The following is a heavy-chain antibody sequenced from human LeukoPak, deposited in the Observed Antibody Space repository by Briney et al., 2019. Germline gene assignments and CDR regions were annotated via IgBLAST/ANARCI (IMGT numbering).Heavy chain of an antibody. Sequence: ASVKVSCKASGYTFTSYDINWVRPATGQGLEWMGWMNPNSGNTGYAQKFQGRVTMTRNTSISTAYMELSSLRSEDTAVYYCARLAGHSGIAYGMDVWGQGTTVTVSS. V-gene: IGHV1-8*01. D-gene: IGHD1-26*01. CDR2: MNPNSGNT. J-gene: IGHJ6*02. CDR3: ARLAGHSGIAYGMDV. CDR1: GYTFTSYD.